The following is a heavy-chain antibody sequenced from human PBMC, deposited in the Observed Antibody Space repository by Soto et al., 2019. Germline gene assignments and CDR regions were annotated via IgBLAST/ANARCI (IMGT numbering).Heavy chain of an antibody. V-gene: IGHV1-8*01. CDR3: ARGKYSSSWYHAFDI. CDR1: GYTFTSYD. J-gene: IGHJ3*02. D-gene: IGHD6-13*01. Sequence: ASVKVSCKASGYTFTSYDINWVGQATGQGLEWMGWMNPNSGNTGYAQRFQGRVTMTRDTSISTAYMELSSLRSEDTAVYYCARGKYSSSWYHAFDIWGQGTMVTVSS. CDR2: MNPNSGNT.